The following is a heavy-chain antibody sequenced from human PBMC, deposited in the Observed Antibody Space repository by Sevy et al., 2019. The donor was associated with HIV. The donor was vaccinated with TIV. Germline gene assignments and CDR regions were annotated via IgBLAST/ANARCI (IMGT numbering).Heavy chain of an antibody. J-gene: IGHJ6*03. V-gene: IGHV1-24*01. Sequence: ASVKVSCKVSGYTLTELSMHWVRQAPGKGLEWMGGFDPEDGETIYAQKFQGRVTMTEDTSTDTAYMGLGSLRSEDTAVYYCATIMRTTVSYYYYYMDVWGKGTTVTVSS. CDR3: ATIMRTTVSYYYYYMDV. CDR2: FDPEDGET. CDR1: GYTLTELS. D-gene: IGHD4-17*01.